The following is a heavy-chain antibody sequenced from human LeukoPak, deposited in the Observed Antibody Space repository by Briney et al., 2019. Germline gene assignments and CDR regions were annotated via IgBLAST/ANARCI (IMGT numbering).Heavy chain of an antibody. Sequence: PSETLSLTCTVSGGSISSYYWSWIRQPAGKGLEWIGRIYTSGSTNYNPSLKSRVTMSVDTSKNQFSLKLGSVTAADTAVYYCARVPIFGVVNGGWFDPWRQGTLVTVSS. CDR1: GGSISSYY. CDR2: IYTSGST. J-gene: IGHJ5*02. V-gene: IGHV4-4*07. CDR3: ARVPIFGVVNGGWFDP. D-gene: IGHD3-3*01.